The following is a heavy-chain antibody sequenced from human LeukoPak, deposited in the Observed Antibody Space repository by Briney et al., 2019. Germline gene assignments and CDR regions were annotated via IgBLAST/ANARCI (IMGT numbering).Heavy chain of an antibody. J-gene: IGHJ3*02. V-gene: IGHV4-59*08. CDR1: GGSFSGYY. CDR3: ARHMIYYGSGRGAFDI. D-gene: IGHD3-10*01. Sequence: MSSETLSLTCAVYGGSFSGYYWSWIRQPPGKGLEWIGYIYYSGSTNHNPSLKSRVTISVDTSKNQFSLKLSSVTAADTAVYYCARHMIYYGSGRGAFDIWGQGTMVTVSS. CDR2: IYYSGST.